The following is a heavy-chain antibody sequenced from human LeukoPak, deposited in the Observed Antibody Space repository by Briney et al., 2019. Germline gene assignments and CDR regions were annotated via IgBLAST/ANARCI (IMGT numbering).Heavy chain of an antibody. D-gene: IGHD3-10*01. J-gene: IGHJ6*03. Sequence: SETLSPTCTVSGGSISSYYWSWIRQPAGKGLEWIGRIYTSGSTNYNPSLKSRVTMSVDTSKNQFSLKLSSVTAADTAVYYCAREVRARYPQLYDGSGSYYSLYYYYMDVWGKGTTVTVSS. CDR2: IYTSGST. CDR3: AREVRARYPQLYDGSGSYYSLYYYYMDV. V-gene: IGHV4-4*07. CDR1: GGSISSYY.